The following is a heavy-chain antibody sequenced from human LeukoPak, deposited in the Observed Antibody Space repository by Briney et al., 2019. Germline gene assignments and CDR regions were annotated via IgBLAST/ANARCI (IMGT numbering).Heavy chain of an antibody. V-gene: IGHV3-53*01. Sequence: GGSLRLSCAASGFTVDSNYLSWVRQAPGKGLEWVSTIYTGGNTYYAASVKGRFTISRDFSKNTVFLHMNSLRAEDTAMYYCARGDDSGYYDYFDYWGQGALATVSS. CDR1: GFTVDSNY. CDR3: ARGDDSGYYDYFDY. J-gene: IGHJ4*02. D-gene: IGHD3-22*01. CDR2: IYTGGNT.